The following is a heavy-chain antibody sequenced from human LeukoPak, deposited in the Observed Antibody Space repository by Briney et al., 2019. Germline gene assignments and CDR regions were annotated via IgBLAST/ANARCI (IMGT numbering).Heavy chain of an antibody. CDR2: MNPDNDKT. CDR1: GYTFTNYE. J-gene: IGHJ4*02. CDR3: ARGHLLWFGELLSDATGY. D-gene: IGHD3-10*01. Sequence: ASVKVSCKTSGYTFTNYEINWVRQATGQGLEWMGWMNPDNDKTAYAQKFQGRVTMTRNTSISTAYMELSSLRSDDTAVYYCARGHLLWFGELLSDATGYWGQGTLVTVSS. V-gene: IGHV1-8*01.